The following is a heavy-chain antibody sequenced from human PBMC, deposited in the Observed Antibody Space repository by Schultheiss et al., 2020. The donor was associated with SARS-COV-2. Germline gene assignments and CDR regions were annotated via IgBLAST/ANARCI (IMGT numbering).Heavy chain of an antibody. CDR1: GFTFSSYA. V-gene: IGHV3-23*01. J-gene: IGHJ4*02. CDR3: AKSGSSGYDLYYFDD. D-gene: IGHD5-12*01. Sequence: GESLKISCAASGFTFSSYAMSWVRQAPGKGLEWVSAISGSGGSTYYADSVKGRFTISRDNSKNTLYLQMNSLRAEDTAVYYCAKSGSSGYDLYYFDDWGQGTLVTVSS. CDR2: ISGSGGST.